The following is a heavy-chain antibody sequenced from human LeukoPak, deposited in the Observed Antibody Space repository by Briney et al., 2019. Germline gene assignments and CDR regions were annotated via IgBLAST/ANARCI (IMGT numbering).Heavy chain of an antibody. CDR2: ISYDGSNK. J-gene: IGHJ4*02. CDR3: AKDRRYSSSWYYIDY. V-gene: IGHV3-30-3*01. D-gene: IGHD6-13*01. CDR1: GFTFSSYA. Sequence: PGRSLRLSCAASGFTFSSYAMHWVRQAPGKGLEWVAVISYDGSNKYYADSVKGRFTISRDNSKNTLYLQMNSLRAEDTAVYYCAKDRRYSSSWYYIDYWGQGTLVTVSS.